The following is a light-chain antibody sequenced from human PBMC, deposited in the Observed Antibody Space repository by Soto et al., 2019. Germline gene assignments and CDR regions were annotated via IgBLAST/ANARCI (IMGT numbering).Light chain of an antibody. CDR1: QGIRNY. V-gene: IGKV1-6*01. CDR3: LQDST. Sequence: AIQMTQSPSSLSASVGDRVTITCRASQGIRNYLGWYQQKPGKAPKLLIYAASSLQSGVPSRFSGSGSGTDFTLTISSLQPADFATYNCLQDSTFGHGTKVDIK. J-gene: IGKJ3*01. CDR2: AAS.